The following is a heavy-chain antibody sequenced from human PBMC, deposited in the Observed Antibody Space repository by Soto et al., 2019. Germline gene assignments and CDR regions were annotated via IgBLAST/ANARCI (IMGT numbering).Heavy chain of an antibody. V-gene: IGHV3-23*01. CDR1: GFTFSSYA. CDR3: AKDRIDIDSSSWPV. J-gene: IGHJ4*02. CDR2: ISGSGGST. D-gene: IGHD6-13*01. Sequence: XESLRLSCAASGFTFSSYAMSWVRQAPGKGLEWVSAISGSGGSTYYADSVKGRFTISRDNSKNTLYLQMNSLRAEDTAVYYCAKDRIDIDSSSWPVWGQGTLVTVSS.